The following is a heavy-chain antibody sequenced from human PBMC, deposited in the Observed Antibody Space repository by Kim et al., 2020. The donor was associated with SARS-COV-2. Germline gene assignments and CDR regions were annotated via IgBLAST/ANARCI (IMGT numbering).Heavy chain of an antibody. V-gene: IGHV7-4-1*02. CDR3: ARSTTIFGVVIIRYYYYGMDV. Sequence: ASVKVSCKASGYTFTSYAMNWVRQAPGQGLEWMGWINTNTGNPTYAQGFTGRFVFSLDTSVSTAYLQISSLKAEDTAVYYCARSTTIFGVVIIRYYYYGMDVWGQGATVTDSS. CDR1: GYTFTSYA. D-gene: IGHD3-3*01. CDR2: INTNTGNP. J-gene: IGHJ6*02.